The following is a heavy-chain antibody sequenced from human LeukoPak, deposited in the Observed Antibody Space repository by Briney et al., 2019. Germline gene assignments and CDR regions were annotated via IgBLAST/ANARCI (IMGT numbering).Heavy chain of an antibody. V-gene: IGHV4-61*01. CDR2: IYYSGST. CDR1: GGSVSSGSYY. CDR3: ARDLYDILTGFPSYYFDY. J-gene: IGHJ4*02. D-gene: IGHD3-9*01. Sequence: SETLSLTCTVSGGSVSSGSYYWSWIRQPPGTGLEWVVYIYYSGSTNYNPSLKSRVTISVDTSKNQFSLKLSSVTAADTAVYYCARDLYDILTGFPSYYFDYWGQGTLVTVSS.